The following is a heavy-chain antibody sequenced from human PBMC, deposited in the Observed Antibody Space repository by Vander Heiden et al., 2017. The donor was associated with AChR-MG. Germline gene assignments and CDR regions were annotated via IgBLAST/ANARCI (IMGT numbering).Heavy chain of an antibody. V-gene: IGHV3-11*01. J-gene: IGHJ4*02. D-gene: IGHD5-18*01. Sequence: QVQLVESGGGLVKPGWSLILSRAASGFTFSDYYMSWIRQAPGKGLEWVAYISSSGSTIYYADSVKGRFTISRDNAKNSLYLQMNSLRAEDTAVYYCARADVDTAMVEEYWGQGTLVTVSS. CDR2: ISSSGSTI. CDR3: ARADVDTAMVEEY. CDR1: GFTFSDYY.